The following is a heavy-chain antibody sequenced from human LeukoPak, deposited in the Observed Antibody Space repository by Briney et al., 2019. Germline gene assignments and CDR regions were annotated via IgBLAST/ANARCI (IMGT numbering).Heavy chain of an antibody. CDR3: AKGGYCSSTSCYVGWFDP. CDR1: GFTFSSDA. D-gene: IGHD2-2*01. V-gene: IGHV3-64D*09. CDR2: ISSNGGST. Sequence: PGGSLRLSCSASGFTFSSDAMHWVRQAPGQGLEYVSGISSNGGSTYYADSVKGRFTISRDNSKNTLYLQMSSLRAEDTAVYYCAKGGYCSSTSCYVGWFDPWGQGTLVTVSS. J-gene: IGHJ5*02.